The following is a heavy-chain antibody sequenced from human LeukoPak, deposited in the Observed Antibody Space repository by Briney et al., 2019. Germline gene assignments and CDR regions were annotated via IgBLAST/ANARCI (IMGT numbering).Heavy chain of an antibody. CDR2: INHGGST. CDR1: GGSFSGYY. CDR3: ARVAAEAYDFWSGYYQYYFDY. J-gene: IGHJ4*02. V-gene: IGHV4-34*01. D-gene: IGHD3-3*01. Sequence: SGTLSLTCAVYGGSFSGYYWRWIRQAPGKGLQWIGEINHGGSTNYNPSLKSRVTISVDTSKNQFSLKLSSVTAADTAVYYCARVAAEAYDFWSGYYQYYFDYWGQGTLVTVSS.